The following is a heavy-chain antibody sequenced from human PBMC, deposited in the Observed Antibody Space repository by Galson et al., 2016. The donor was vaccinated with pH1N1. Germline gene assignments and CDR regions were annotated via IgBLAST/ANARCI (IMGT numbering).Heavy chain of an antibody. CDR1: GFIFDDFA. V-gene: IGHV3-43*02. D-gene: IGHD3-22*01. CDR2: ISGDGDTT. J-gene: IGHJ3*02. Sequence: SLRLSCAASGFIFDDFAMHWVRHVPGKGPEWVSVISGDGDTTFYTDSVKGRFTIPRDNSKSSLYLEMQTLRTEDTALYYCSTAPLSYFDLNLDAFDIWGPGTMVTVSS. CDR3: STAPLSYFDLNLDAFDI.